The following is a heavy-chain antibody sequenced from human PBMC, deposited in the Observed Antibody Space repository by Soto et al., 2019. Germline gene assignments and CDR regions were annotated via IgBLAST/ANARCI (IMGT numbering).Heavy chain of an antibody. D-gene: IGHD6-13*01. Sequence: PSETLSLTCAVYGGSFSGYYWSWIRQPPGKGLEWIGEINHSGSTNYNPSLKSRVTISVDTSKTQFSLKLSSVTAADTAVYYFANQIIAAAGTRHFDYWGQGTLVTVSS. CDR3: ANQIIAAAGTRHFDY. CDR2: INHSGST. V-gene: IGHV4-34*01. J-gene: IGHJ4*02. CDR1: GGSFSGYY.